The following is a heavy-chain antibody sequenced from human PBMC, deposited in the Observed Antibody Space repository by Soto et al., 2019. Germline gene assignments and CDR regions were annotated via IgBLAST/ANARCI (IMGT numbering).Heavy chain of an antibody. CDR3: TTEPYDFWSGTFDY. Sequence: EVQLVESGGGLVKPGGSLRLSCAASGFTFSNAWMNWVRQAPGKGLEWVGRIKSKTDGGTTDYAAPAKSRFTISRDDSKNTLYLQMNSLKTEDTAVYYCTTEPYDFWSGTFDYWGQGTLVTVSS. CDR2: IKSKTDGGTT. D-gene: IGHD3-3*01. V-gene: IGHV3-15*07. CDR1: GFTFSNAW. J-gene: IGHJ4*02.